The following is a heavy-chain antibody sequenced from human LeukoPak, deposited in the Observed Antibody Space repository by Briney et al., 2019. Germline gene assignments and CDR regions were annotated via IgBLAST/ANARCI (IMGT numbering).Heavy chain of an antibody. CDR1: GFTFSSYW. Sequence: GGSLRLSCAASGFTFSSYWMSWLRQAPGKGLEWVANIKQDGSEKYYVDSVKGRFTISRDNAKNSLYLQMNSLRAEDTAVYYCARDPDYCGSGSYYDYWGQGTLVTVSS. CDR2: IKQDGSEK. J-gene: IGHJ4*02. D-gene: IGHD3-10*01. V-gene: IGHV3-7*01. CDR3: ARDPDYCGSGSYYDY.